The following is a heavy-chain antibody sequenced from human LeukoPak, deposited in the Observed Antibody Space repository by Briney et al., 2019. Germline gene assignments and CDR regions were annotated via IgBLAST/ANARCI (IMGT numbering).Heavy chain of an antibody. V-gene: IGHV3-30*18. J-gene: IGHJ4*02. Sequence: GGCLRLSCAASGFTFSNYGMHWVRQPPGKGLEWMTFISDDGDNKHYADSVKGRLTASRDNSKSTLFPQMNSLRVEDTAVYYCVKATRGNLWNGLPWDHSDKWGQGTLVTVSS. CDR2: ISDDGDNK. D-gene: IGHD3-3*01. CDR1: GFTFSNYG. CDR3: VKATRGNLWNGLPWDHSDK.